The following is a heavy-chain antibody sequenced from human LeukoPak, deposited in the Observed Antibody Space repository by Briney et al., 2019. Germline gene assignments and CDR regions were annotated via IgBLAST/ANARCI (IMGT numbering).Heavy chain of an antibody. Sequence: ASVKVSCKASGYTFTSYAMNWVRQDPGQGLEWMGWINTNTGNPTYAQGFTGRFVFSLDTSVSTAYLQISSLKAEDTAVYYCARLVPAANLRWFDPWGQGTLVTVSS. D-gene: IGHD2-2*01. V-gene: IGHV7-4-1*02. CDR2: INTNTGNP. CDR1: GYTFTSYA. CDR3: ARLVPAANLRWFDP. J-gene: IGHJ5*02.